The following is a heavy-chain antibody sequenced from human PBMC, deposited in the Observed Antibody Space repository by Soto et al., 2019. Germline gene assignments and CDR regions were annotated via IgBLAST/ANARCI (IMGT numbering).Heavy chain of an antibody. CDR3: VKGRGGNYGRYYFDY. CDR1: GFTFDDYA. J-gene: IGHJ4*02. D-gene: IGHD1-26*01. Sequence: EVQLVESGGGLVQPGRSLRLSCAASGFTFDDYAMHWVRQAPGKGLEWVSGISWNSGGIGYADSVKGRFTISRDNAKNSLYLQMNSLRAEDTALYYWVKGRGGNYGRYYFDYWGQGTLVTVSS. CDR2: ISWNSGGI. V-gene: IGHV3-9*01.